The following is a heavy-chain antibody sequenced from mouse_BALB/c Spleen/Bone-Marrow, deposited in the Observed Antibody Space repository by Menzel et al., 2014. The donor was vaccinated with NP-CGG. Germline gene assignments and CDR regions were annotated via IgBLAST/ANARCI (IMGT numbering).Heavy chain of an antibody. CDR2: IWSGGGT. J-gene: IGHJ2*01. Sequence: QVQLQQSGPGLVQPSQGLSITCTVSGFSLTSYDVHWVRQSPGKGLEWLGGIWSGGGTDYDAAFISRLNITKDDSKSQVFFKMNSLQADDTAIYFCARKDYRYDYFDYWGQGTTLTVSS. D-gene: IGHD2-14*01. CDR3: ARKDYRYDYFDY. CDR1: GFSLTSYD. V-gene: IGHV2-4-1*01.